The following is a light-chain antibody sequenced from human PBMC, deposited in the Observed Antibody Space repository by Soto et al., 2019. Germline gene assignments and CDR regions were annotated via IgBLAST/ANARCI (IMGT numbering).Light chain of an antibody. V-gene: IGLV2-14*01. CDR1: SSDVGGYNY. CDR3: SSYTSSSTYV. Sequence: QSVLTQPASVSGSPGQSITISCTGTSSDVGGYNYVSWCQQHPGKAHKLMIYDVSNRPSGVSNRFSGSKSGNTASLTISGLQAEDEADYYCSSYTSSSTYVFGTGTKVTVL. J-gene: IGLJ1*01. CDR2: DVS.